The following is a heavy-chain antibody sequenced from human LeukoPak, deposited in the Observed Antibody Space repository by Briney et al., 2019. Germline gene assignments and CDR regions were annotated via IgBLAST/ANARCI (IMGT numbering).Heavy chain of an antibody. J-gene: IGHJ5*02. D-gene: IGHD6-6*01. CDR3: ATDPDAAPDTYWFDP. Sequence: SVTVSFKSSGGTFINYAISWVRQAPGQGLEWMGRIIPILGIANYAQKFQGRVTITADKSTSTAYMELSSLRSEDTAVYYCATDPDAAPDTYWFDPWGQGTLVTVSS. CDR2: IIPILGIA. CDR1: GGTFINYA. V-gene: IGHV1-69*04.